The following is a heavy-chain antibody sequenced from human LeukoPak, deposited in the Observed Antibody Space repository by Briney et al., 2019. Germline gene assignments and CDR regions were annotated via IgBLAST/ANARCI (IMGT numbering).Heavy chain of an antibody. Sequence: SQTLSLTCTVSGGSISSGGYYWSWIRQHPGKGLEWIGYIYYSGSTYYNPSLKSRVTISVDTSKNQFSLKLSSVTAADTAVYYCARTSRDGYNRLDYWGQGTLVTVSS. CDR2: IYYSGST. CDR3: ARTSRDGYNRLDY. V-gene: IGHV4-31*03. J-gene: IGHJ4*02. CDR1: GGSISSGGYY. D-gene: IGHD5-24*01.